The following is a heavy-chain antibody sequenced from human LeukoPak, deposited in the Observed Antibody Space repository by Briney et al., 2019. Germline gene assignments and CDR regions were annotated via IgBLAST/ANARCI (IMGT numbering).Heavy chain of an antibody. D-gene: IGHD2-2*01. Sequence: PGGSLRHSCAASGFTFSSYSMNWVRQAPGKGLEWVSSISSSSSYIYYADSVKGRFTISRDNAKNSLYLQMNSLRAEDTAVYYCARLYCSSTSCHFDYWGQGTLVTVSS. CDR3: ARLYCSSTSCHFDY. J-gene: IGHJ4*02. V-gene: IGHV3-21*01. CDR1: GFTFSSYS. CDR2: ISSSSSYI.